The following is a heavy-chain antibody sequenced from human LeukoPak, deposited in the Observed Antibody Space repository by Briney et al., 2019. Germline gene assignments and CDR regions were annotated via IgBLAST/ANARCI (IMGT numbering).Heavy chain of an antibody. V-gene: IGHV3-74*01. D-gene: IGHD1-26*01. J-gene: IGHJ4*02. CDR2: IKSDGSDT. CDR1: GFTLSSYW. Sequence: HPGGSLRLSCAASGFTLSSYWMHWVRQVPGKGLVWVSRIKSDGSDTRYADSVKGRFTISRDNAKNTLYLQMNSLRAEDTAVYYCARDFAYRRLDYWGQGTLVTVSS. CDR3: ARDFAYRRLDY.